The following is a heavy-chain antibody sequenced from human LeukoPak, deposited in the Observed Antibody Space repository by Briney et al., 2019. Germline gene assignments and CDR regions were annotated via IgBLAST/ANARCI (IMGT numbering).Heavy chain of an antibody. Sequence: GGSLRLSCAASGFTFSSYSMNWVRQAPGKGLEWVSYISSSSSTIYYADSVKGRFPISRDNAKNSLYLQMNSLRAEDTAVYYCARGAPQLGYWGQGTLVTVSS. CDR1: GFTFSSYS. V-gene: IGHV3-48*01. CDR3: ARGAPQLGY. CDR2: ISSSSSTI. D-gene: IGHD4/OR15-4a*01. J-gene: IGHJ4*02.